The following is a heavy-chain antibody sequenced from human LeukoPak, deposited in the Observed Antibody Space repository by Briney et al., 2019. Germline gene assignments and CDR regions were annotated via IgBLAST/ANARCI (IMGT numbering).Heavy chain of an antibody. CDR1: GFTFSSHW. D-gene: IGHD5-24*01. J-gene: IGHJ4*02. CDR3: ARDWVYKIDY. CDR2: ISHDGFI. V-gene: IGHV3-74*01. Sequence: GGSLRLSCAASGFTFSSHWMSWVRQAPGKGLVWVSRISHDGFISYADSVKGRFTISRDNAKNTLILQMNSLRAEDTAVYYCARDWVYKIDYWGRGTLVTVSS.